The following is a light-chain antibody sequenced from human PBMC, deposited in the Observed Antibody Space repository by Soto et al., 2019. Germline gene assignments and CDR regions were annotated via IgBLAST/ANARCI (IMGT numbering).Light chain of an antibody. Sequence: EIGMTQSPATLSGSAGERATISCLASRNVISNLSWYQQKPGQAPRLLIYGASTRATGIPARFSGSGSGTEFTLTISSLQAEDVAVYYCHQYDNWPKTFGQGTRLENK. CDR3: HQYDNWPKT. J-gene: IGKJ5*01. CDR1: RNVISN. V-gene: IGKV3-15*01. CDR2: GAS.